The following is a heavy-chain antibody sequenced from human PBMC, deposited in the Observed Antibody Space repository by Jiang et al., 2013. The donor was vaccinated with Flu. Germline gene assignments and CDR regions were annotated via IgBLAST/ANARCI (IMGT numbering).Heavy chain of an antibody. Sequence: GSGYSFSTYWIGWVRQMPGKGLEWMGNIYPGDSDTRYSPSSQGHVTMSADKSINAAYLQWSSLKASDTAMYYCARRGVTTGFFDYWGQGTLVTVSS. V-gene: IGHV5-51*01. J-gene: IGHJ4*02. CDR2: IYPGDSDT. D-gene: IGHD4-11*01. CDR1: GYSFSTYW. CDR3: ARRGVTTGFFDY.